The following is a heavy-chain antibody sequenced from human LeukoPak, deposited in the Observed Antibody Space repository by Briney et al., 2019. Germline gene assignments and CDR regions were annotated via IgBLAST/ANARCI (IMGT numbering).Heavy chain of an antibody. CDR3: ATVRSPFSGSYPGYFDY. CDR1: GFTFSSYS. V-gene: IGHV3-21*01. Sequence: GGSLRLSCAASGFTFSSYSMNWVRQAPGKGLEWVSYISGTSSHIYYADSVKGRFTISRDNAKNSLYLQMNSLRAEDTAAYYCATVRSPFSGSYPGYFDYWGQGTQVTVSS. D-gene: IGHD1-26*01. CDR2: ISGTSSHI. J-gene: IGHJ4*02.